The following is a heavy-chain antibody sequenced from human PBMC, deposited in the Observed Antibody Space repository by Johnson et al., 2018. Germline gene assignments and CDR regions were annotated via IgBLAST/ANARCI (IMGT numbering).Heavy chain of an antibody. V-gene: IGHV3-30*18. CDR1: GFTFSSYG. D-gene: IGHD3-10*01. CDR2: ISYDGSNK. CDR3: AKDRPPRADDYYGSGSLMDV. J-gene: IGHJ6*02. Sequence: QVQLVQSGGGVVQPRRSLRLSCAASGFTFSSYGMHWVRTAPGKGLEWVAVISYDGSNKYYADSVKGRFTISRDNSKNKLYLQMNSLRAEDTAVYYCAKDRPPRADDYYGSGSLMDVWGQGTTVTVSS.